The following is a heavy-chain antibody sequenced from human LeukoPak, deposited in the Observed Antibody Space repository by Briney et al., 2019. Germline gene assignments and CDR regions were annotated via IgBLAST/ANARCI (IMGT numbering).Heavy chain of an antibody. CDR1: GFTFSSYW. J-gene: IGHJ4*02. V-gene: IGHV3-23*01. D-gene: IGHD6-6*01. Sequence: GGSLRLSCAASGFTFSSYWMSWVRQAPGKGLEWASSISISGDRTYYADSVKGRFTISRDNSKNTVYLQMNSLGAEDTAIYYCANEIRPNDYWGQGTLVTVSS. CDR3: ANEIRPNDY. CDR2: ISISGDRT.